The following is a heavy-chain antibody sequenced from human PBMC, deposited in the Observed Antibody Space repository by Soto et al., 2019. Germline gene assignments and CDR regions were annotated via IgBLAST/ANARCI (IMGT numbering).Heavy chain of an antibody. D-gene: IGHD6-13*01. CDR1: GASMNSYH. CDR2: VHSSGST. Sequence: SETLSLTCTVSGASMNSYHWSWIRQPAGKGLEWIGHVHSSGSTNYNPSLKSRVTMSVDTSKNQFSLRLMSLTAADTAVYYCARDQGVAAAGITWFDPWGQGSLVTVSS. J-gene: IGHJ5*02. V-gene: IGHV4-4*07. CDR3: ARDQGVAAAGITWFDP.